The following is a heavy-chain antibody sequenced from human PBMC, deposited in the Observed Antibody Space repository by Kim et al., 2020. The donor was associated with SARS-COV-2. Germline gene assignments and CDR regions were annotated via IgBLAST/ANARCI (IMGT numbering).Heavy chain of an antibody. CDR2: ISSSGSTI. CDR3: ARDSSRWFGDRFDY. Sequence: GGSLRLSCAASGFTFSSYEMNWVRQAPGKGLEWVSYISSSGSTIYYADSVKGRFTISRDNAKNSLYLQMNSLRAEDTAVYYCARDSSRWFGDRFDYWGQGTLVTVSS. V-gene: IGHV3-48*03. D-gene: IGHD3-10*01. J-gene: IGHJ4*02. CDR1: GFTFSSYE.